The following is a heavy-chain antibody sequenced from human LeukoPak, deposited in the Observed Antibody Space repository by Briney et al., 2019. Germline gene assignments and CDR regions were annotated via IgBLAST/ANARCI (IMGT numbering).Heavy chain of an antibody. CDR2: ITGGSTST. D-gene: IGHD7-27*01. V-gene: IGHV3-11*06. CDR1: GFTFSDYY. Sequence: KSGGSLRLSCEASGFTFSDYYMSWIRQAPGKGLEWVSYITGGSTSTKYADSVKGRFAISRDNSKNTLYLQMGSLRAEDMAVYYCARNTRNWGNNNYYGMDVWGQGTTVTVSS. CDR3: ARNTRNWGNNNYYGMDV. J-gene: IGHJ6*02.